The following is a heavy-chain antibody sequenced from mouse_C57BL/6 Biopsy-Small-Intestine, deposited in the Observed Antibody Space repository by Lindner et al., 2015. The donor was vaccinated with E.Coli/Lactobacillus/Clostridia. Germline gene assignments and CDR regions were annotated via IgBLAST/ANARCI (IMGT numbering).Heavy chain of an antibody. J-gene: IGHJ4*01. CDR3: ARGRGSVGGFTY. Sequence: SVKVSCKASGYTFSIYDINWVRQAPGQGLEWVGWMKPNSGNTGYAQKFQGRVTMTRDTSISTAYMELSSLRSEDTAVYYCARGRGSVGGFTYWGQGTLVIVSS. D-gene: IGHD1-1*02. CDR1: GYTFSIYD. V-gene: IGHV1S55*01. CDR2: MKPNSGNT.